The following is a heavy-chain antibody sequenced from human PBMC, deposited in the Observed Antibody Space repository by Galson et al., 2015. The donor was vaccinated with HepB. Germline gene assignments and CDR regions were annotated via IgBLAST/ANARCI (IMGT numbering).Heavy chain of an antibody. Sequence: SLRLSCAASGFTFSSYAMHWVRQAPGKGLEWVAVISYDGSNKYYADSVKGRFTISRDNSKNTLYLQMNSLRAEDTAVYYCARRGTGEPRWLERFDYWGQGTLVTVSS. CDR3: ARRGTGEPRWLERFDY. D-gene: IGHD5-24*01. J-gene: IGHJ4*02. CDR1: GFTFSSYA. CDR2: ISYDGSNK. V-gene: IGHV3-30-3*01.